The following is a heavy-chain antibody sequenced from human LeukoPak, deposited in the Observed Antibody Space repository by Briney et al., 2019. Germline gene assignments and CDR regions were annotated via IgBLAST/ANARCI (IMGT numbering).Heavy chain of an antibody. CDR2: IWYDGSNK. D-gene: IGHD3-10*01. Sequence: GRSLRLSCAASGFTFSSYGMHWVRQAPGRGLVWVAVIWYDGSNKYYADSVKGRFTISRDNSKNTLYLQMNSLRAEDTAVYYCARGSRGGDGYYFDYWGQGTLVTVSS. CDR1: GFTFSSYG. CDR3: ARGSRGGDGYYFDY. J-gene: IGHJ4*02. V-gene: IGHV3-33*01.